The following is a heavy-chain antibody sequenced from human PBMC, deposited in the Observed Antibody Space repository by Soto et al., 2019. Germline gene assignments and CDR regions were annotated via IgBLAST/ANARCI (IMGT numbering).Heavy chain of an antibody. CDR2: ISYDGSNK. J-gene: IGHJ4*02. V-gene: IGHV3-30-3*01. CDR1: GFTFSSYA. D-gene: IGHD3-22*01. Sequence: GGSLRLSCAASGFTFSSYAMHWVRQAPGKGLEWVAVISYDGSNKYYADSVKGRFTISRDNSKNTLYLQMNSLRAEDTAVYYCARDPDSSGYYYVVADYWGQGTLVTVSS. CDR3: ARDPDSSGYYYVVADY.